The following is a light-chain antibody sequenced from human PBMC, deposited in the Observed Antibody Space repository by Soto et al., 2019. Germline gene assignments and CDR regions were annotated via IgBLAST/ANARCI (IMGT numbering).Light chain of an antibody. CDR3: QQYNSYWT. CDR2: DAS. V-gene: IGKV1-5*01. J-gene: IGKJ1*01. Sequence: DIQMTQSPSTLSASVGARVSITCRAGQSISSWLAWYQQKPGKAPKLLIYDASSLESGVPSRFSGSGSGTEFTLTISSLQPDDFATYYCQQYNSYWTFGQGTKVDIK. CDR1: QSISSW.